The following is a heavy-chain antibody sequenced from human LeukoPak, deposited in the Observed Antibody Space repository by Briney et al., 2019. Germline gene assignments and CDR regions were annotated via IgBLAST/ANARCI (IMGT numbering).Heavy chain of an antibody. CDR2: ISGSGGST. Sequence: SGGSLRLSCAASGFTFSSYAMSWVRQAPGKGLEWVSAISGSGGSTYYADSVKGRFSVSRDNSKNTLYLQMSSLRADDTAVYYCVKDYNWNIFHYWGQGTLVTVSS. CDR3: VKDYNWNIFHY. D-gene: IGHD1/OR15-1a*01. J-gene: IGHJ4*02. V-gene: IGHV3-23*01. CDR1: GFTFSSYA.